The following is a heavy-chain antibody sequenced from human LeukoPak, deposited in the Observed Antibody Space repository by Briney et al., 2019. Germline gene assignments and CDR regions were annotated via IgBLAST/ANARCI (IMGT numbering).Heavy chain of an antibody. Sequence: PSETLSLTCTVSGGSISSYYWSWIRQPPGKGLEWIGYIYYSGSTNYNPSLKSRVTISVDTSKNRFSLKLSSVTAADTAVYYCAREWELVYFDYWGQRTLVTVSS. D-gene: IGHD1-26*01. CDR3: AREWELVYFDY. CDR1: GGSISSYY. V-gene: IGHV4-59*01. J-gene: IGHJ4*02. CDR2: IYYSGST.